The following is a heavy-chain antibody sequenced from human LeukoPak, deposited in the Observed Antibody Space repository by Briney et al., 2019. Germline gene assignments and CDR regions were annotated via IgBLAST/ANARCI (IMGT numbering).Heavy chain of an antibody. CDR3: ARVGYDILTGYYRDAFNI. CDR1: GGTFSSCA. J-gene: IGHJ3*02. V-gene: IGHV1-69*13. CDR2: IIPIFGTA. Sequence: SVKVSCKAPGGTFSSCAISWVRQAPGQGLEWMGGIIPIFGTANYAQKFQGRVTITADESTSTAYMELSSLRSEDTAVYYCARVGYDILTGYYRDAFNIWGQGTMVTVSS. D-gene: IGHD3-9*01.